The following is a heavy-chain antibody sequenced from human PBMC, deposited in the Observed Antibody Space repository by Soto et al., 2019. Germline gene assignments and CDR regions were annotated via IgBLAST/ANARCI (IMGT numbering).Heavy chain of an antibody. CDR3: ARGSHYYDSSGYPILDSFDI. CDR1: GFTFSDYY. CDR2: ISNTASYT. Sequence: VGSLRLSCAASGFTFSDYYMSWIRQAPGKGLEWLSYISNTASYTDYADSVKGRFSIARDNADNLLFLHMSSLRADDTAVYFCARGSHYYDSSGYPILDSFDIWGQGTMVTVSS. V-gene: IGHV3-11*06. J-gene: IGHJ3*02. D-gene: IGHD3-22*01.